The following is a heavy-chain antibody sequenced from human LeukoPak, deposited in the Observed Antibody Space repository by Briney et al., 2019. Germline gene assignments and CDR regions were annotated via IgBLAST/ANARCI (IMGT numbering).Heavy chain of an antibody. D-gene: IGHD6-13*01. J-gene: IGHJ4*02. CDR2: ISSSSSYI. CDR1: GFTLSSYS. Sequence: PGGSLRLSCEASGFTLSSYSMNWFRQAPGKGLEWVSSISSSSSYIYYADSVKGRFTISRDNAKNSLYLQMNSLRAEDTAVYYCARGGIAAAATYFDYWGQGTLVTVSS. V-gene: IGHV3-21*01. CDR3: ARGGIAAAATYFDY.